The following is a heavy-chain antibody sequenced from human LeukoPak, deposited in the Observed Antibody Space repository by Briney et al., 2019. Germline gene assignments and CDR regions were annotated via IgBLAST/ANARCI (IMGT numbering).Heavy chain of an antibody. CDR1: GFTFGDYA. CDR2: LSTSGKTI. CDR3: ARAIGYCTSTSCYHYYHMDV. Sequence: GGSLRLSCTASGFTFGDYAMSWFRQAPGKGLEWVSYLSTSGKTIYYSDSVKGRFTISRDNDKNSLYLQMKSLSAEDSAVYFCARAIGYCTSTSCYHYYHMDVWGKGTTVTVSS. D-gene: IGHD2-2*03. V-gene: IGHV3-11*04. J-gene: IGHJ6*03.